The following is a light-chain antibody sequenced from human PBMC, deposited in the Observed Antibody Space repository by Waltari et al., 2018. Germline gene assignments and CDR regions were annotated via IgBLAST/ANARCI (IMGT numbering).Light chain of an antibody. CDR3: CSYAGSFTVI. V-gene: IGLV2-23*02. J-gene: IGLJ2*01. CDR2: GVS. CDR1: SSDVGSYNL. Sequence: QSTLTQPASVSGSPGQSITISCTGTSSDVGSYNLVSWFQQHPGTAPKLMIYGVSKRPSGVSTRFSGSKSGNTASRTISGLQAEDEADYHCCSYAGSFTVIFGGGTKLTVL.